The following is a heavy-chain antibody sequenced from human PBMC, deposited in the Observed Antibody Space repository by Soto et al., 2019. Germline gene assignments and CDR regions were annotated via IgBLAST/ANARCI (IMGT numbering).Heavy chain of an antibody. Sequence: SKTLSLTSAVYGGSFSGYYWSWIRQPPGKGLEWIAEINHSGNTNYNPSLKSRVTMSVDTSKNQFSLRLTSVTAADTAVYYCARRVYYYDSSGDVNESWGQGKMVTV. V-gene: IGHV4-34*01. D-gene: IGHD3-22*01. J-gene: IGHJ3*01. CDR1: GGSFSGYY. CDR2: INHSGNT. CDR3: ARRVYYYDSSGDVNES.